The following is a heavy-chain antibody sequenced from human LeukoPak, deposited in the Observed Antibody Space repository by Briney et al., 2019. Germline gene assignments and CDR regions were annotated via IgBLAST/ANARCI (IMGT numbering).Heavy chain of an antibody. V-gene: IGHV1-46*01. CDR3: ARVLEEGSGWPNWFDP. J-gene: IGHJ5*02. Sequence: GASVKVSCKASGYTFTSYYMHWVRQAPGQGLEWMGIINPSGGSTSYAQKFQGRVTMTRDTSTSTVYMELSSLRAEDTAMYYCARVLEEGSGWPNWFDPWGQGTLVTVSP. CDR1: GYTFTSYY. CDR2: INPSGGST. D-gene: IGHD6-19*01.